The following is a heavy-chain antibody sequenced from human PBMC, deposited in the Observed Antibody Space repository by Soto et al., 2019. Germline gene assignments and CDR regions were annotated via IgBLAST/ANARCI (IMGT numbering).Heavy chain of an antibody. Sequence: ASVKVSCKASGYSFAGFYIHWMRQAPGQGLEWVGSINSNSGATTYAQKFQDSVAMTRDTSVSTAYMDLNRLTSDDTAIYYCAIIMTHSDSFDIWGQGAMVTVSS. J-gene: IGHJ3*02. V-gene: IGHV1-2*04. CDR3: AIIMTHSDSFDI. D-gene: IGHD3-16*01. CDR1: GYSFAGFY. CDR2: INSNSGAT.